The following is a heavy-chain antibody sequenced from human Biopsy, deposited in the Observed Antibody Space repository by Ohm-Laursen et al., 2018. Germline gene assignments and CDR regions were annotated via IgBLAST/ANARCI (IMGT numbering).Heavy chain of an antibody. D-gene: IGHD2-15*01. CDR1: GFIFDDYA. J-gene: IGHJ3*02. Sequence: RSLRLSCAASGFIFDDYAMHWVRQAPGKGLEWVSGISWNSVGIGYADSVKGRFTISRDNAKNFLYLEMNNLRPEDTALYYCAKIHCRGGSCYPNAFDMWGHGTRVTVS. CDR2: ISWNSVGI. V-gene: IGHV3-9*01. CDR3: AKIHCRGGSCYPNAFDM.